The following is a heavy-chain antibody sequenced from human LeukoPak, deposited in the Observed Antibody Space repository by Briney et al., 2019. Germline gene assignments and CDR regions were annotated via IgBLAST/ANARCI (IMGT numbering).Heavy chain of an antibody. Sequence: GGSLRLSCAASGFTFSSYGMHWVRQAPGKGLEWVAFIRYDGSNKYYAGSVKGRFTISRDNSKNTLYLQMNSLRAGDTAVYYCAKDRDCSSTSCYTGDFDYWGQGTLVTVSS. D-gene: IGHD2-2*02. J-gene: IGHJ4*02. CDR2: IRYDGSNK. V-gene: IGHV3-30*02. CDR1: GFTFSSYG. CDR3: AKDRDCSSTSCYTGDFDY.